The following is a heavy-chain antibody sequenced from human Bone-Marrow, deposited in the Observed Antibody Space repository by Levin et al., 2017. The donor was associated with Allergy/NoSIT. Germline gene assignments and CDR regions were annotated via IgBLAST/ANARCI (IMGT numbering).Heavy chain of an antibody. CDR2: ISYDGSNK. Sequence: GGSLRLSCAASGFTFSSYGMHWVRQAPGKGLEWVAVISYDGSNKYYADSVKGRFTISRDNSKNTLYLQMNSLRAEDTAVYYCAKGGSSSWDNYYYYGMDVWGQGTTVTVSS. D-gene: IGHD6-13*01. V-gene: IGHV3-30*18. J-gene: IGHJ6*02. CDR1: GFTFSSYG. CDR3: AKGGSSSWDNYYYYGMDV.